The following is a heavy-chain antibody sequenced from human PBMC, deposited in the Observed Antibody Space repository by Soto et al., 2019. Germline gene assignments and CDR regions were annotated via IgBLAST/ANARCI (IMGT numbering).Heavy chain of an antibody. Sequence: GGSLRLSCTASGFTLQNYAMAWVRQAPGKGLEWVSTLIGGHYGTAYSYSVKGRFTVSRDNSKNCLYLQMDSLGVEDTAMYFCAKGKSTGDIDWFDPWGQGSLVTVSS. CDR1: GFTLQNYA. CDR3: AKGKSTGDIDWFDP. CDR2: LIGGHYGT. D-gene: IGHD3-10*01. V-gene: IGHV3-23*01. J-gene: IGHJ5*02.